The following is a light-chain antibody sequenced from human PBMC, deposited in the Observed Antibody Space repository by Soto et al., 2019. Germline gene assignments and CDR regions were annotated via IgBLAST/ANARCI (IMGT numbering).Light chain of an antibody. CDR3: QSYDNSLSVYV. V-gene: IGLV1-40*01. J-gene: IGLJ1*01. Sequence: QAVVTQPPSVSGAPGQRVTISCTGSSSNIGAHYDVHWYQQLPGTAPKLLIYGNSNRPSGVPDRFSGSKSGTSASLAITGLQDEDEADYYCQSYDNSLSVYVFGPGTKVTVL. CDR2: GNS. CDR1: SSNIGAHYD.